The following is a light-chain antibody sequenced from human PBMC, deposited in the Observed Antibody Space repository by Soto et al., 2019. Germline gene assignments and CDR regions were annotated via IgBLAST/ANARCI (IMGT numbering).Light chain of an antibody. CDR1: SSNIGSNY. V-gene: IGLV1-47*01. CDR3: AAWDDSLNGFYV. Sequence: QSVLTQPPSASGTPGQRVTISCSGRSSNIGSNYVYWYQQLPGTAPKLLIYRNIQRPSGVPDRFSGSKSGTSASLAISGLRSEYEADYYCAAWDDSLNGFYVFGTGTKLTVL. J-gene: IGLJ1*01. CDR2: RNI.